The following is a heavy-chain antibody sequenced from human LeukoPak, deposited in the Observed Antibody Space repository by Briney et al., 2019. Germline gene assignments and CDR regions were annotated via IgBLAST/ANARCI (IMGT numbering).Heavy chain of an antibody. V-gene: IGHV3-48*03. CDR2: IGISGNAI. CDR1: GFTFRSYE. D-gene: IGHD6-13*01. Sequence: GGSLRLSCAASGFTFRSYEMNWVRQAPGKGLEWISYIGISGNAIFYADSVKGRFTISRDNAKNSLYLQMNSLRVEDTAVYYCARGAPYSSSWYWVDYWGQGTLVTVSS. CDR3: ARGAPYSSSWYWVDY. J-gene: IGHJ4*02.